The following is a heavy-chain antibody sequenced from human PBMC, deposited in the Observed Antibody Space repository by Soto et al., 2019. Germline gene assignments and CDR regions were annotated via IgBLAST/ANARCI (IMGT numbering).Heavy chain of an antibody. Sequence: SETLSLTCTVSGGSISSSSYYWGWIRQPPGKGLEWIGSIYYSGSTYYNPSLKSRVTISVDTSKNQFSLKLSSVTAADTAVYYCARLEVGLWFGETTYYFDYWSQGTLVTVSS. CDR1: GGSISSSSYY. CDR3: ARLEVGLWFGETTYYFDY. J-gene: IGHJ4*02. CDR2: IYYSGST. D-gene: IGHD3-10*01. V-gene: IGHV4-39*01.